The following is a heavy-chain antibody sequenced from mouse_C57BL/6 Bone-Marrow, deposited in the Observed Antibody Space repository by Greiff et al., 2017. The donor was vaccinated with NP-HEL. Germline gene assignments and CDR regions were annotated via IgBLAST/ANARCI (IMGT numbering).Heavy chain of an antibody. J-gene: IGHJ2*01. CDR1: GFTFSSYA. V-gene: IGHV5-4*03. CDR3: ARAIYYGSKSPFDY. Sequence: DVKLVESGGGLVKPGGSLKLSCAASGFTFSSYAMSWVRQTPEKRLEWVATISDGGSYTYYPDNVKGRFTISRDNAKNNLYLQMSHLKSEDTAMYYCARAIYYGSKSPFDYWGQGTTLTVSS. CDR2: ISDGGSYT. D-gene: IGHD1-1*01.